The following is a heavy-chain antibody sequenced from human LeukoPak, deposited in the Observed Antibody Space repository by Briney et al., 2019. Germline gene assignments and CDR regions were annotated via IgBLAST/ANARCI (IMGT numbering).Heavy chain of an antibody. V-gene: IGHV3-30*03. Sequence: GGSLRLSCAASGFTFSTYAIHWVRQAPGKGLEWVAVMSYDGSNKYYADSVKGRFTISRDNSKNTLYLQMNSLRAEDTAVYYCATAERLHTRTYTGAFDIWGQGTMVTVSS. CDR2: MSYDGSNK. D-gene: IGHD1/OR15-1a*01. CDR1: GFTFSTYA. CDR3: ATAERLHTRTYTGAFDI. J-gene: IGHJ3*02.